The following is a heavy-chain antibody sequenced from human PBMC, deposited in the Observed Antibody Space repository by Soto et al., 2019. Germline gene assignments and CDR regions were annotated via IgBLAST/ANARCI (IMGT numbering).Heavy chain of an antibody. CDR1: GGSINSMGYF. D-gene: IGHD3-9*01. Sequence: SETLSLTCSVSGGSINSMGYFWGWIRQTPGKGLEWIASINYVGKTYYSPPLKSRLAISVDTSKNQFSLRLSSVTAADTAVYYCARDRYGGFDYWGLGTLVT. J-gene: IGHJ4*02. CDR3: ARDRYGGFDY. V-gene: IGHV4-39*02. CDR2: INYVGKT.